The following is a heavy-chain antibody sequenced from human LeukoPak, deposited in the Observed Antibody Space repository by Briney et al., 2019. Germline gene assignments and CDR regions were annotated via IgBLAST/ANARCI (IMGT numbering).Heavy chain of an antibody. CDR2: ISHTGSTM. J-gene: IGHJ6*02. Sequence: GSLRLSCAASGFTFSSYNMNWVRQAPGKGLEWVSYISHTGSTMSYADSVKGRFTISRDNARNSLYLQMSSLRAEDTAVYYCAIPPLSGTGSSRPLAGMDVWGQGTTVTVSS. CDR3: AIPPLSGTGSSRPLAGMDV. CDR1: GFTFSSYN. D-gene: IGHD3-10*01. V-gene: IGHV3-48*04.